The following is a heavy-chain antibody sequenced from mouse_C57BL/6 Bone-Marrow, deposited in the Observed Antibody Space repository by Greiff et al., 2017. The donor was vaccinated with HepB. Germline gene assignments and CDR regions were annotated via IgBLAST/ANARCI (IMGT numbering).Heavy chain of an antibody. Sequence: VQVVESGAELAKPGASVKLSCKASGYTFTSYWMHWVKQGPGQGLEWIGYINPSSGNTKYNQKFKDKATLTADKSSSTAYMQLSSLTYEDSAVYYCARLLGLRRTPHYYAMDYWGQGTSVTVSS. J-gene: IGHJ4*01. CDR2: INPSSGNT. CDR1: GYTFTSYW. CDR3: ARLLGLRRTPHYYAMDY. V-gene: IGHV1-7*01. D-gene: IGHD2-2*01.